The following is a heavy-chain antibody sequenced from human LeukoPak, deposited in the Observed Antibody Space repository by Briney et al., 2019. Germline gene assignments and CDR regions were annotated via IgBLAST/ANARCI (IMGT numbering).Heavy chain of an antibody. CDR3: ARSLGSWFPFEY. J-gene: IGHJ4*02. CDR1: GGSISSSSYY. D-gene: IGHD6-13*01. CDR2: IYYSGST. V-gene: IGHV4-39*01. Sequence: PSETLSLTCTVSGGSISSSSYYWGWIRQPPGKGLEWIGSIYYSGSTYYNPSLKSRVTISVDTSKHQFSLQLNSVAAADTAVYYCARSLGSWFPFEYWGQGTLVTVSS.